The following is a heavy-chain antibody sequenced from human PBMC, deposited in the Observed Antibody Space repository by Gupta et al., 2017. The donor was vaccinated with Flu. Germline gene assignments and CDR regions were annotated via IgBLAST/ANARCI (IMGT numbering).Heavy chain of an antibody. CDR3: AKRMVHPWGSNDY. CDR2: INPDGNT. J-gene: IGHJ4*02. CDR1: GFTFSNYD. V-gene: IGHV3-23*01. D-gene: IGHD7-27*01. Sequence: EVQLLESGGGLVQPGGSLRLSRAASGFTFSNYDMSWVRQAPGKGLEWVSLINPDGNTYYADSVKGRFTIARDNSKNTLALQMNSLSAEDTAMYYCAKRMVHPWGSNDYWGQGTLVTVSS.